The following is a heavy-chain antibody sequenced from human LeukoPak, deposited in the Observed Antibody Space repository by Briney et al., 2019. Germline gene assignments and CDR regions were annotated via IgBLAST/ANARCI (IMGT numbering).Heavy chain of an antibody. CDR3: AKGNAAAALYYFDY. V-gene: IGHV3-23*01. Sequence: PGGSLRLSCAASGFTFSSYGMSWVRQAPGKGLEWVSAISGSGGSTYYADSVKGRFTISRDNSRNTLYLRMNSLRAEDTAVYYCAKGNAAAALYYFDYWGQGTLVTVSS. J-gene: IGHJ4*02. D-gene: IGHD2-2*01. CDR2: ISGSGGST. CDR1: GFTFSSYG.